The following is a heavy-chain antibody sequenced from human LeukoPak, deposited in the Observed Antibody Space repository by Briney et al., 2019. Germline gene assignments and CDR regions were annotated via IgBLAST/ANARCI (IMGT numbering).Heavy chain of an antibody. CDR1: GFTFSSYG. V-gene: IGHV3-30*18. J-gene: IGHJ4*02. Sequence: GGSLRLSCAASGFTFSSYGMHWVRQAPGKGLEWVAVISYDGSNKYYADSVKGRFTISRDNSKNTLYLQMNSLRAEDTAVYYCAKDRSSSWPYYFDYWGQGTLVTVSS. D-gene: IGHD6-13*01. CDR2: ISYDGSNK. CDR3: AKDRSSSWPYYFDY.